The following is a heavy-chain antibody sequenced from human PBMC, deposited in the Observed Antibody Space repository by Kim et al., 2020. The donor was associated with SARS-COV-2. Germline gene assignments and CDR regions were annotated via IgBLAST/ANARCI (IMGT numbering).Heavy chain of an antibody. CDR2: IIPIFGTA. CDR1: GGTFSSYA. CDR3: ASPTGTYNWNDPYYYYGMDV. Sequence: SVKVSCKASGGTFSSYAISWVRQAPGQGLEWMGGIIPIFGTANYAQKFQGRVTITADESTSTAYMELSSLRSEDTAVYYCASPTGTYNWNDPYYYYGMDVWGQGTTVTVSS. V-gene: IGHV1-69*13. D-gene: IGHD1-20*01. J-gene: IGHJ6*02.